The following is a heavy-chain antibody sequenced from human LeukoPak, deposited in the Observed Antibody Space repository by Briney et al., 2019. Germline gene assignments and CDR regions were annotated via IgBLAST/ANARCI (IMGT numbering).Heavy chain of an antibody. J-gene: IGHJ4*02. V-gene: IGHV3-33*03. CDR3: AKDLPYYYDSSGYQKEIDY. CDR1: GFTFSSYG. D-gene: IGHD3-22*01. CDR2: IWYDGSNK. Sequence: PGGSLRLSCAASGFTFSSYGMHWVRQAPGKGLEWVAVIWYDGSNKYYADSVKGRFTISRDNAKNSLYLQMNSLRAEDTALYYCAKDLPYYYDSSGYQKEIDYWGQGTLVTVSS.